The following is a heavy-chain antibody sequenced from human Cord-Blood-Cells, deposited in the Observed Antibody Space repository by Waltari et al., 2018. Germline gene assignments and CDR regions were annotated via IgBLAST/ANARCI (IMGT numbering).Heavy chain of an antibody. Sequence: QVQLQESGPGLVKPSETLSLTCTVSGGSISSYYWSWIRQPPGKGLEWIGYIYYRGSTNYNPSLKSRVTISVDTSKNQFSLKLSSVTAADTAVYYCARVTGSGWYTRWFDPWGQGTLVTVSS. V-gene: IGHV4-59*01. CDR2: IYYRGST. CDR1: GGSISSYY. J-gene: IGHJ5*02. D-gene: IGHD6-19*01. CDR3: ARVTGSGWYTRWFDP.